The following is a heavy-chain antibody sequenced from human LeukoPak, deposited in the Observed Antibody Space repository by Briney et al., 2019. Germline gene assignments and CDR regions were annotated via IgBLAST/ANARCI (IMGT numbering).Heavy chain of an antibody. CDR3: ARITAAAGTIWFDP. V-gene: IGHV4-61*02. CDR2: IYTSGST. J-gene: IGHJ5*02. D-gene: IGHD6-13*01. CDR1: GGSISSSSYY. Sequence: SETLSLTCTVSGGSISSSSYYWSWIRQPAGKGLEWIGRIYTSGSTNYNPSLKSRVTISVDTSKNQFSLKLSSVTAADTAVYYCARITAAAGTIWFDPWGQGTLVTVSS.